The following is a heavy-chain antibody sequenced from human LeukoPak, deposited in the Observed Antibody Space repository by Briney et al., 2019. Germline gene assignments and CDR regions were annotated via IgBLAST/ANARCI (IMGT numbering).Heavy chain of an antibody. CDR3: VKEGTSAYFDA. V-gene: IGHV3-23*01. CDR2: IYGSGRRT. CDR1: GFTFSIYA. Sequence: GGSLRLSCAASGFTFSIYAMSWVRQAPGKGLEWVSEIYGSGRRTYYADFLKGRFTISRDNSKNTVYLQMNGLRAEDTAVYYCVKEGTSAYFDAWGQGTLVTVSS. J-gene: IGHJ4*02. D-gene: IGHD3-9*01.